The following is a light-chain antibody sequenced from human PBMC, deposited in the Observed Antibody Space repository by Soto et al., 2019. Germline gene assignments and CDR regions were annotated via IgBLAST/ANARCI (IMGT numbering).Light chain of an antibody. V-gene: IGKV3-15*01. J-gene: IGKJ1*01. CDR2: SAS. CDR1: QSISIN. CDR3: QQYNNWPRT. Sequence: EIVMTQSPATLSLSPGERATLSCWACQSISINLAWYQQRPGQAPRVLIYSASARATDFPARFSGSGSGTEFTLTLSSLQSEDFAVYYCQQYNNWPRTFGQGTKVEIK.